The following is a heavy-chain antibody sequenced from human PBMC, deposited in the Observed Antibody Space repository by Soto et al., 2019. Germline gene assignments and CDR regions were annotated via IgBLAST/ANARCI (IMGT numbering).Heavy chain of an antibody. Sequence: HPGGSLRLSCAASQFTFSSDVMSWVRQAPGKGLEWVSGISGSGGSTYYADSVKGRFTISRDNSKNTLYLQMNSLRAEDTAVYYCAKVTAAAGTVDCWGQGTLVTVSS. CDR1: QFTFSSDV. CDR2: ISGSGGST. CDR3: AKVTAAAGTVDC. D-gene: IGHD6-13*01. J-gene: IGHJ4*02. V-gene: IGHV3-23*01.